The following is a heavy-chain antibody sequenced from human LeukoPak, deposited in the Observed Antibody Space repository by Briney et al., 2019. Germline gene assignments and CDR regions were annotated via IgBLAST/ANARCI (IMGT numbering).Heavy chain of an antibody. CDR3: ARHLDYFGSGTYHY. CDR1: GGSISSGNYH. V-gene: IGHV4-39*01. D-gene: IGHD3-10*01. Sequence: SETLSLTCTVSGGSISSGNYHWAWMRQPPGKGPEWIGSMFYSGSTNYNPSLKSRVTISVDTSKNQFSLKLSSVTAADTAVYYCARHLDYFGSGTYHYWGQGTLVTVSS. CDR2: MFYSGST. J-gene: IGHJ4*02.